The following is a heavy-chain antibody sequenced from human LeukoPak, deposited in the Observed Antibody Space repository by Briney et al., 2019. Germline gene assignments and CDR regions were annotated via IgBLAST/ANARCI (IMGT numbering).Heavy chain of an antibody. CDR3: ARGLGVGWFGELRSLGFDY. Sequence: SETLSLTCAVYGGSFSGYYWSWIRQPPGKGLEWIGEINHSGSTNYNPSLKSRVTISVDTSENQFSLKLSSVTAADTAVYYCARGLGVGWFGELRSLGFDYWGQGTLVTVSS. V-gene: IGHV4-34*01. D-gene: IGHD3-10*01. J-gene: IGHJ4*02. CDR1: GGSFSGYY. CDR2: INHSGST.